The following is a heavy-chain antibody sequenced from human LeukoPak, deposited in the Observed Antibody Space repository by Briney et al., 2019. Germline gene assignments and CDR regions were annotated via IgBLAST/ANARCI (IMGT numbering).Heavy chain of an antibody. CDR2: ISSSGSTI. CDR3: ARGENPGTALAGTGFDY. J-gene: IGHJ4*02. D-gene: IGHD6-19*01. V-gene: IGHV3-48*03. CDR1: GFTFSSYE. Sequence: GGSLRLSCAASGFTFSSYEINWVRQAPGQGLEWVSYISSSGSTIYYADSVKGRFTISRDNAKNSLYLQMNSLRAEDTAVYYCARGENPGTALAGTGFDYWGQGTLVTVSS.